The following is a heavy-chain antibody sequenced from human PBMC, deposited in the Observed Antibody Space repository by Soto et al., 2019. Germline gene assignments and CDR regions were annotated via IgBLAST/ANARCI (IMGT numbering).Heavy chain of an antibody. D-gene: IGHD3-10*01. Sequence: QVQLVESGGGVVQPGGSLRLSCAASAFTFSRHGMHWVRQAPGTGLQWVGVIWSDGSNQRYAESVKGRFTISRDNSKNPLYLQMNSLRAEYTAVYYCARERTFGENNHNYMDVWGTGITVTVSS. J-gene: IGHJ6*03. V-gene: IGHV3-33*01. CDR3: ARERTFGENNHNYMDV. CDR1: AFTFSRHG. CDR2: IWSDGSNQ.